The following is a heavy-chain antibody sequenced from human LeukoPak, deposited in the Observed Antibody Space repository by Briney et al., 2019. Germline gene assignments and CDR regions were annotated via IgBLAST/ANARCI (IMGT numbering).Heavy chain of an antibody. CDR1: GYTFTGYY. CDR3: ARSGYSYGYPFDYYYYMDV. V-gene: IGHV1-2*02. CDR2: INPNSGGT. D-gene: IGHD5-18*01. Sequence: ASVKVSCKASGYTFTGYYMHWVRQAPGQGLEWMGWINPNSGGTNYAQKFQGRVTMTRDTSISTAYMELSRLRSDDTAVYYCARSGYSYGYPFDYYYYMDVWGKGTTVTVSS. J-gene: IGHJ6*03.